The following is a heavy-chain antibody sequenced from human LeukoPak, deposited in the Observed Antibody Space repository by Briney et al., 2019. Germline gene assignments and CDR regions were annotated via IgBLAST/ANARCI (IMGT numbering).Heavy chain of an antibody. CDR1: GSTFSSYG. D-gene: IGHD3-10*01. CDR2: ISYDGSNK. CDR3: ATGGSESYYRLDY. Sequence: GGSLRLSCAASGSTFSSYGMHWVRQAPGKGREWMSVISYDGSNKYYADYVKGRFTISRDNSKNTLYLQMNSLRAEDTAVYYCATGGSESYYRLDYWRQGTLVTVSS. J-gene: IGHJ4*02. V-gene: IGHV3-30*03.